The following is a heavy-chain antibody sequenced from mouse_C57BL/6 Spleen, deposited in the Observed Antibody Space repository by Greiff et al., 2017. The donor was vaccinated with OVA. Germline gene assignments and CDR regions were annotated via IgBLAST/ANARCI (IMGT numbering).Heavy chain of an antibody. V-gene: IGHV1-15*01. CDR2: IDPETGGT. CDR1: GYTFTDYE. Sequence: QVQLKESGAELVRPGASVTLSCKASGYTFTDYEMHWVKQTPVHGLEWIRAIDPETGGTAYNQKFKGKAILTADKSSSTAYMELRSLTSEDSAVYYCTRELRRVAYWGQGTLVTVSA. D-gene: IGHD3-2*02. J-gene: IGHJ3*01. CDR3: TRELRRVAY.